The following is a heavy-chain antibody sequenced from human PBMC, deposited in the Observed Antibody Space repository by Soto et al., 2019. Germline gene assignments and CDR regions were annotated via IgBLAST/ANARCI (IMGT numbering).Heavy chain of an antibody. CDR3: ARDQVAGTLYFDL. CDR2: ISSSSSYI. CDR1: GFTFSSYS. V-gene: IGHV3-21*01. Sequence: EVQLVESGGGLVKPGGSLRLSCAASGFTFSSYSMNWVRQAPGKGLEWVSSISSSSSYIYYADSVKGRFTISRDNAKNSLYLQMNSLRAEDTAVYYCARDQVAGTLYFDLWGRGTLFTVAS. D-gene: IGHD6-19*01. J-gene: IGHJ2*01.